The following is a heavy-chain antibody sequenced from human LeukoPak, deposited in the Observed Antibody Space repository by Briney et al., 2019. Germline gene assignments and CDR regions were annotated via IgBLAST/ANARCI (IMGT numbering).Heavy chain of an antibody. CDR3: ARRGMAAAGGFAP. D-gene: IGHD6-13*01. V-gene: IGHV4-34*01. J-gene: IGHJ5*02. CDR2: INHSGST. CDR1: GGSFSGYY. Sequence: SETLSLTCAAYGGSFSGYYWSWIRQPPGKGLEWIGEINHSGSTNYNPSLKSRVTISVDTSKNQFSLKLSSVTAADTAVYYCARRGMAAAGGFAPGGQGTRATVSS.